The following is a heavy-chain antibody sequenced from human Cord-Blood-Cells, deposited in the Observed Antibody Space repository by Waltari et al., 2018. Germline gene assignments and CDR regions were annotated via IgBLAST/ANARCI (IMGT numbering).Heavy chain of an antibody. CDR3: AREYSSSSEYFQH. Sequence: QVQLQESGPGLVKPSETLSLTCTVSGYSISSGYYWGWIRQPPGKGLEWIGSIYHSGGTCYDPSLKSRVTISVDTSKNQFSLKLSSVTAADTAVYYCAREYSSSSEYFQHWGQGTLVTVSS. CDR1: GYSISSGYY. J-gene: IGHJ1*01. D-gene: IGHD6-6*01. CDR2: IYHSGGT. V-gene: IGHV4-38-2*02.